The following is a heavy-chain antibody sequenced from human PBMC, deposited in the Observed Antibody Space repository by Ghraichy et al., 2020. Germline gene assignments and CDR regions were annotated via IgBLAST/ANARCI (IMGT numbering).Heavy chain of an antibody. CDR1: GYTFTNYG. D-gene: IGHD2-8*02. Sequence: ASVKVSCKASGYTFTNYGISWVRQAPGQGLEWMGWISAYNANTNYAQKFQGRVTMTTESSTTIAYMEMRNLKSDDTAVYYCARADPLEEESGDYFDSWGQGTRITVSS. J-gene: IGHJ4*02. CDR3: ARADPLEEESGDYFDS. CDR2: ISAYNANT. V-gene: IGHV1-18*04.